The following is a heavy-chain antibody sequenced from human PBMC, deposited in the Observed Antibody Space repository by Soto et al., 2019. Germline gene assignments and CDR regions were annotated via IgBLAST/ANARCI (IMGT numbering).Heavy chain of an antibody. CDR2: INHSGST. Sequence: PSETLSLTCAVYGGSFSGYYWSWIRQPPGKGLEWIGEINHSGSTNYNPSLKSRVTISVDTSKNQFSLKLSSVTAADTAVYYCARAHYGSGSYQYYYIDYWGQGTLVTVSS. J-gene: IGHJ4*02. D-gene: IGHD3-10*01. CDR3: ARAHYGSGSYQYYYIDY. CDR1: GGSFSGYY. V-gene: IGHV4-34*01.